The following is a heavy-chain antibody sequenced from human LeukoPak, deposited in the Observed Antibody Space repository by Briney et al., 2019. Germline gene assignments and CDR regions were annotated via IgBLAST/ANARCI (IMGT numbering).Heavy chain of an antibody. CDR1: GFTFSYSG. Sequence: GRSLRLSCAASGFTFSYSGMHWVRQAPGKGLEWVALISDGGSNKNYAASVKGRFTISRDNAKSTLYLQMNSLRGEDTAVYHCARCSGSYYRWFDPWGQGTLVTVSS. D-gene: IGHD1-26*01. V-gene: IGHV3-30*03. CDR2: ISDGGSNK. CDR3: ARCSGSYYRWFDP. J-gene: IGHJ5*02.